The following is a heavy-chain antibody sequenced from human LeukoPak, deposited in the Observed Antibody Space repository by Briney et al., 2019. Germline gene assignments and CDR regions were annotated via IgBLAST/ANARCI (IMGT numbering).Heavy chain of an antibody. CDR3: ARDEVRDGYSLPFDY. CDR1: GGSISSSNW. D-gene: IGHD5-24*01. J-gene: IGHJ4*02. V-gene: IGHV4-4*02. CDR2: IYHSGST. Sequence: SETLSLTCAVSGGSISSSNWWSWVRQPPGKGLEWIGEIYHSGSTNYNPSLKSRVTISVDKSKNQFSLKLSSVTAADTAVYYCARDEVRDGYSLPFDYWGQGTLVTVSS.